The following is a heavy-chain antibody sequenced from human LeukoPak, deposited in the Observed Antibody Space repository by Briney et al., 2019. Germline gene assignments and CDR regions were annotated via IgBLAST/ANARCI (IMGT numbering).Heavy chain of an antibody. D-gene: IGHD1-1*01. V-gene: IGHV3-23*01. Sequence: GGSLRLSCAASGFTVSSNYMSWVRQAPGKGLEWVSVISGSGGETNYAASVKGRFTISRDNSKNTLYLQMNSLRAEDTAVYHCAKAPGTATAARYFEYWGQGTLVTVSS. J-gene: IGHJ4*02. CDR1: GFTVSSNY. CDR2: ISGSGGET. CDR3: AKAPGTATAARYFEY.